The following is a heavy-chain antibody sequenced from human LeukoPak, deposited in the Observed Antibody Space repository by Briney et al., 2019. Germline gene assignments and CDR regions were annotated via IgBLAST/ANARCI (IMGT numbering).Heavy chain of an antibody. CDR2: IYYSGST. J-gene: IGHJ6*02. CDR3: ARVAAAGTWYYYGMDV. D-gene: IGHD6-13*01. V-gene: IGHV4-59*01. CDR1: GGSISSYY. Sequence: SETLSLTCTVSGGSISSYYWSWIRQPPGKGLEWIGYIYYSGSTNYNPSLKSRVTISVDTSKNQFSLKLSSVTAADTAVYYCARVAAAGTWYYYGMDVWGQGTTVTVSS.